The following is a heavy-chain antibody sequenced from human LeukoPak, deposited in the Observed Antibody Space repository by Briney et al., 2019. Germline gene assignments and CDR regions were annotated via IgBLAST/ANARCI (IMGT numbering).Heavy chain of an antibody. CDR2: VRPDGSSQ. D-gene: IGHD3-10*01. Sequence: GGSLRLSCAASGFTFSNFGMHWVRQAPGKGLEWVAFVRPDGSSQYYADSVKGRFTISRDNSKNTLYLQMNSLRAEDTAFYYCAKDQAGTWGLDYWGQGTVVTVSS. V-gene: IGHV3-30*02. CDR1: GFTFSNFG. J-gene: IGHJ4*02. CDR3: AKDQAGTWGLDY.